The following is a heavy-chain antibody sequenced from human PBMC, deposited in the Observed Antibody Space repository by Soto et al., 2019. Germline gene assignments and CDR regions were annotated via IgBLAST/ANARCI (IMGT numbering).Heavy chain of an antibody. J-gene: IGHJ5*02. CDR1: GYTFTSYG. CDR2: ISAYNGNT. CDR3: ARDQYPPVVVPAAGGGNNWFDP. D-gene: IGHD2-2*01. Sequence: QVQLVQSGAEVKKPGASVKVSCKASGYTFTSYGISWVRQAPGQGLEWMGWISAYNGNTNYAQKLQGRVTMTTDTSTSTAYMELRSLRSDDTAVYYCARDQYPPVVVPAAGGGNNWFDPWGQGTLVTVSS. V-gene: IGHV1-18*01.